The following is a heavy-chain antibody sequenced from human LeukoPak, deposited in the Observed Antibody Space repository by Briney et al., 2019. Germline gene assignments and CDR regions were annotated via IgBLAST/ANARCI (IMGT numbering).Heavy chain of an antibody. D-gene: IGHD6-13*01. V-gene: IGHV3-30*02. CDR1: GFTFSSYG. Sequence: GGSLRLSCAASGFTFSSYGTHWVRQAPGKGLEWVAFIRYDGSNKYYADSVKGRFTISRDNSKNTLYLQMNSLRAEDTAVYYCAKDSGGWSAADYYFDYWGQGTLVTVSS. J-gene: IGHJ4*02. CDR3: AKDSGGWSAADYYFDY. CDR2: IRYDGSNK.